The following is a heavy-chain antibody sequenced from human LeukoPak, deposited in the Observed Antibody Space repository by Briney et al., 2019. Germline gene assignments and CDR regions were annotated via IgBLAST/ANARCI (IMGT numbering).Heavy chain of an antibody. CDR2: ISGSGDTT. CDR3: AKDSSSGSYKD. Sequence: GGSLRLSCTASGFTFSSYPMSWVRQAPGKGLEWVSSISGSGDTTYYADSVKGRFTISRDNSKNTVYVQMNSLRAEDTAMYFCAKDSSSGSYKDWGQGTLVIVSS. V-gene: IGHV3-23*01. D-gene: IGHD1-26*01. CDR1: GFTFSSYP. J-gene: IGHJ4*02.